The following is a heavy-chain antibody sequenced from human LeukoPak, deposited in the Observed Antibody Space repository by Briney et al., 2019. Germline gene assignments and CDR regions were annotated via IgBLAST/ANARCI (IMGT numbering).Heavy chain of an antibody. V-gene: IGHV1-2*02. CDR1: GYTFTGYY. CDR2: INPNSGGT. D-gene: IGHD2-21*02. Sequence: ASVKVSCKASGYTFTGYYMHWVRQAPGQGLEWMGWINPNSGGTNYAQKFQGRVTMTRDTSISTAYMELSRLRSDDTAVYYCARDAYCGGDCYALDYWGQGTLVTVSS. J-gene: IGHJ4*02. CDR3: ARDAYCGGDCYALDY.